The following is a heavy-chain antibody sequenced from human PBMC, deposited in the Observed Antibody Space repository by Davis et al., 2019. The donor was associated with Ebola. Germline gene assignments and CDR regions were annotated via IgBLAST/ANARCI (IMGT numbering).Heavy chain of an antibody. CDR2: VSYDGNTQ. Sequence: GGSLRLSCAASGFIFNTYAMHWVRQAPGRGPEWVAVVSYDGNTQLYADTVMGRFTISRDNSENTLYLQMNSLRAEDTAVYYCAKDRDYPHRPTLFDYWGQGTLVTVSS. V-gene: IGHV3-30*18. CDR3: AKDRDYPHRPTLFDY. CDR1: GFIFNTYA. D-gene: IGHD4-11*01. J-gene: IGHJ4*02.